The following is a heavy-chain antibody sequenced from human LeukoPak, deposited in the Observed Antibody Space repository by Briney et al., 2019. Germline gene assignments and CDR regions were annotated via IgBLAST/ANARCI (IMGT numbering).Heavy chain of an antibody. J-gene: IGHJ5*02. V-gene: IGHV4-59*01. CDR2: IYYSGST. CDR1: GGSISSYY. D-gene: IGHD6-13*01. Sequence: SETLSLTCTVSGGSISSYYWSWIRQPPGKGLEWIGYIYYSGSTNYNPSLKSRVTISVDTSKNQFSLKLSSVTAADTAVYYCARSHYSSSWYGDRFDPWGQGTLVTVSS. CDR3: ARSHYSSSWYGDRFDP.